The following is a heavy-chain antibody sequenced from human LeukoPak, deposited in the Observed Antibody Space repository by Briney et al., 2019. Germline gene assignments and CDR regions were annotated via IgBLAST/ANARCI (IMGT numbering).Heavy chain of an antibody. Sequence: GASVKVSCKASGYTFTGYYMHWVRQAPGQGLEWMGWINPNSGGTNYAQKFQGRVTMTRDTSISTAYMELSRLRSDDTAVYYCARDETMVRGGELGGSWGDYAFDIWGQGTMVTVSS. V-gene: IGHV1-2*02. CDR1: GYTFTGYY. D-gene: IGHD3-10*01. CDR2: INPNSGGT. CDR3: ARDETMVRGGELGGSWGDYAFDI. J-gene: IGHJ3*02.